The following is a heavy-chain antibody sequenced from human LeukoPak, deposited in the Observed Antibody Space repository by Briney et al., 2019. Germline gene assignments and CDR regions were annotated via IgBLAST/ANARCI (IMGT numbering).Heavy chain of an antibody. J-gene: IGHJ6*02. CDR3: ARESIAARRYYYGMDA. V-gene: IGHV3-11*01. Sequence: PGGSLRLSCAASGFTFSDYYMSWIRQAPGKGLEWVSYISSSGSTIYYADSVKGRFTISRDNAKNSLYLQMNSLRVEDTAVYYCARESIAARRYYYGMDAWGQGTTVTVSS. CDR1: GFTFSDYY. CDR2: ISSSGSTI. D-gene: IGHD6-6*01.